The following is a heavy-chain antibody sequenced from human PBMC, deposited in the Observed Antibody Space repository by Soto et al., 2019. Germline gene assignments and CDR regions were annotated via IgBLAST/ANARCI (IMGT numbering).Heavy chain of an antibody. Sequence: VQLQESGPGLVKPSETLSLTCTASVGAVSSGAYYWSWIRQPPGKGLEWLGFIYYNGSTSFNPSLRGRVTRSIDTSKNHFSLKLSSVTAADTAIYYCARWRDDYNDQNGFDPWGQGTLVTVSS. V-gene: IGHV4-61*08. CDR2: IYYNGST. CDR1: VGAVSSGAYY. D-gene: IGHD4-4*01. CDR3: ARWRDDYNDQNGFDP. J-gene: IGHJ5*02.